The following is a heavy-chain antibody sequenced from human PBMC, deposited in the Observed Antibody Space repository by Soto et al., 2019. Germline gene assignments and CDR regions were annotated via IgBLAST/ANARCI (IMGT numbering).Heavy chain of an antibody. CDR3: ARVSAAAADAFDI. CDR2: MNPNSGNT. D-gene: IGHD2-2*01. V-gene: IGHV1-8*01. CDR1: GYTFTSYD. Sequence: ASLKVSCKASGYTFTSYDINWVRQATGQGLEWMGWMNPNSGNTGYAQKFQGRVTMTRNTSISTAYMELSSLRSEDTAVYYCARVSAAAADAFDIWGQGTMVTVSS. J-gene: IGHJ3*02.